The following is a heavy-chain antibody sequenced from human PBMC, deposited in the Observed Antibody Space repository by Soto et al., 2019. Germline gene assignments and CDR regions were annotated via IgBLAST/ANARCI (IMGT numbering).Heavy chain of an antibody. J-gene: IGHJ3*02. Sequence: GESLKISCKGSGYSFTSYWIGWVRQMPGKGLEWMGIIYPGDSDTRYSPSFQGQVTISADKSISTAYLQWSSLKASDTAMYYCARLDPLGIVATIPGVGAFDIWGQGTMVTVSS. V-gene: IGHV5-51*01. CDR1: GYSFTSYW. CDR2: IYPGDSDT. D-gene: IGHD5-12*01. CDR3: ARLDPLGIVATIPGVGAFDI.